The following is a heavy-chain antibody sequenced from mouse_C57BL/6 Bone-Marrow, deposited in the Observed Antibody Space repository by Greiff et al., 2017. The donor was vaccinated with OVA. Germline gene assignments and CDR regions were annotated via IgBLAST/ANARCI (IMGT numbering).Heavy chain of an antibody. Sequence: QVQLKQPGAELVMPGASVKLSCKASGYTFTRYWMHWVKQRPGQGLEWIGEIDPSDSYTNYNQKFKGKSTLTVDKSSSTAYMQLSSLTSEDSAVYYCARSLWLYYYAMDYWGQGTSVTVSS. V-gene: IGHV1-69*01. D-gene: IGHD1-1*02. J-gene: IGHJ4*01. CDR3: ARSLWLYYYAMDY. CDR2: IDPSDSYT. CDR1: GYTFTRYW.